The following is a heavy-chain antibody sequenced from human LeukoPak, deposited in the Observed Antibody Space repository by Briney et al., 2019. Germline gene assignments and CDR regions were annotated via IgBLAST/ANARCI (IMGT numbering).Heavy chain of an antibody. D-gene: IGHD6-13*01. Sequence: ASVKVSCKASGYTFTSYGISWVRQAPGQGLEWMGWISAYNGNTNYAQKLQGRVTMTRNTSISTAYMELSSLRSEDTAVYYCASPTSRIAAAGIFDYWGQGTLVTVSS. CDR1: GYTFTSYG. J-gene: IGHJ4*02. V-gene: IGHV1-18*01. CDR2: ISAYNGNT. CDR3: ASPTSRIAAAGIFDY.